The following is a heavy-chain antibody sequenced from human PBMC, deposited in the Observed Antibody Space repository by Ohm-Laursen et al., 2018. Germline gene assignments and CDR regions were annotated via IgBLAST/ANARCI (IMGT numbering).Heavy chain of an antibody. D-gene: IGHD5-24*01. CDR2: ISSSSSYI. Sequence: SLRLSCAASGFTFSSYSMNWVRQAPGKGLEWVSSISSSSSYIYYADSVKGRFTISRDNAKNSLYLQMNSLRAEDTAVYHCAPRREMATEAPGDWGQGTLVTVSS. J-gene: IGHJ4*02. V-gene: IGHV3-21*01. CDR3: APRREMATEAPGD. CDR1: GFTFSSYS.